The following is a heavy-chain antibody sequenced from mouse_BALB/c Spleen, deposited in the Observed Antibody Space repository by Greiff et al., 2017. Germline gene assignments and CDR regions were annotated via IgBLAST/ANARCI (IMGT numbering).Heavy chain of an antibody. Sequence: LVKTGASVTISCKASGYSFTGYYMHWVKQSHGKSLEWIGYISCYNGATSYNQKFKGKATFTVDTSSSTAYMQFNSLTSEDSAVYYCARYGNYVWYFDVWGAGTTVTVSS. CDR2: ISCYNGAT. CDR1: GYSFTGYY. J-gene: IGHJ1*01. V-gene: IGHV1S34*01. CDR3: ARYGNYVWYFDV. D-gene: IGHD2-1*01.